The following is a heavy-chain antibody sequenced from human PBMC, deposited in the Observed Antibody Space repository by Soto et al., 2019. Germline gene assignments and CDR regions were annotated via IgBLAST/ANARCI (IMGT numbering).Heavy chain of an antibody. CDR3: EHRQRPFGTFPFDV. J-gene: IGHJ3*01. D-gene: IGHD3-10*01. Sequence: QITLKESGPTLVKPTQTLTLTCSFSGFSLTTDGVGVGWIRQSPGKTLEWLALIYWDDDERYSPSLRNRLSITKDTSKNQVVLTLANIDPLDTATYYCEHRQRPFGTFPFDVWGQGTMVTVSS. V-gene: IGHV2-5*02. CDR1: GFSLTTDGVG. CDR2: IYWDDDE.